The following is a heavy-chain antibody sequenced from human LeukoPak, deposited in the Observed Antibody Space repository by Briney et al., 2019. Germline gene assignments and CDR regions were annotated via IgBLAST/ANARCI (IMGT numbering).Heavy chain of an antibody. D-gene: IGHD3-3*01. J-gene: IGHJ5*02. Sequence: ASVKVSSKASGYTFTGYYMHWVRQAPGQGLEWMGWINPNSGGTNYAQKFQGRVTMTRDTSISTAYMELSRLRSDDTAVYYCARDSVLRFLEWFRRNPVNWFDPWGQGTLVTVSS. CDR3: ARDSVLRFLEWFRRNPVNWFDP. CDR2: INPNSGGT. CDR1: GYTFTGYY. V-gene: IGHV1-2*02.